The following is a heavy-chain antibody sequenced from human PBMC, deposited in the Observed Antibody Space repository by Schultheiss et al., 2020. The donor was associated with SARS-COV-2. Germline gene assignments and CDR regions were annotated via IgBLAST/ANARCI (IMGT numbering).Heavy chain of an antibody. CDR3: ARGYYTLLNDY. D-gene: IGHD3-3*01. Sequence: GSLRLSCAVSGYSISSGYYWGWIRQPPGKGLEWIGSIYYSGSTNYNPSLKSRVTISVDTSKNQFSLKLSSVTAADTAVYYCARGYYTLLNDYWGQGILVTVSS. CDR1: GYSISSGYY. V-gene: IGHV4-38-2*01. J-gene: IGHJ4*02. CDR2: IYYSGST.